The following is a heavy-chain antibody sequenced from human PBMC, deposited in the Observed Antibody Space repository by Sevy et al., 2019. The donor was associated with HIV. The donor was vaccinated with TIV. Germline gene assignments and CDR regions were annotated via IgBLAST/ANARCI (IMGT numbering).Heavy chain of an antibody. Sequence: GGSLRLSCAASGFTFSDYYLSWIRQAPGKGLEWVSYISGTSRYINYADSLKGRSTISRDNAKHSLYLQMNSLKGEDTVVYYCAGRSSSWDYFEYWGQGTLVTVSS. CDR3: AGRSSSWDYFEY. J-gene: IGHJ4*02. D-gene: IGHD6-13*01. CDR1: GFTFSDYY. V-gene: IGHV3-11*06. CDR2: ISGTSRYI.